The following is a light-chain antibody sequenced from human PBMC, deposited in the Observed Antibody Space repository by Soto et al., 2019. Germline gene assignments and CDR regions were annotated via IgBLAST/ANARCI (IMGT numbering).Light chain of an antibody. V-gene: IGKV1-5*03. CDR1: QSISSW. CDR2: KAS. J-gene: IGKJ1*01. CDR3: HQYNNWPRGT. Sequence: DIQMTQSPSTLSASVGDRVTITCRASQSISSWLAWYQQKPGKAPKLLIYKASSLESGVPSRFSGSGSGTEFTLTISSLQSEDSAVYYCHQYNNWPRGTFGQGTKV.